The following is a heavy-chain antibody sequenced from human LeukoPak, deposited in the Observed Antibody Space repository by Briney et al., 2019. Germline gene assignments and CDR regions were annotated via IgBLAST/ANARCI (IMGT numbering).Heavy chain of an antibody. V-gene: IGHV3-53*01. CDR3: ARDRRYCSGDNCYSGGDS. J-gene: IGHJ4*02. Sequence: HPGGSLRLSCVASGLTVSANYMTWVRQAPGEGLDWVSVMYSGGYTYYADSVKGRFTISRDNSKNTVYLQMNSLRVEDSAVYYCARDRRYCSGDNCYSGGDSWGQGTRVIVSS. D-gene: IGHD2-15*01. CDR2: MYSGGYT. CDR1: GLTVSANY.